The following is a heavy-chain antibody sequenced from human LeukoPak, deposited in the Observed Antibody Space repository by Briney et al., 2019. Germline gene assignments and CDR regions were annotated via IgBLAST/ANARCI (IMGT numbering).Heavy chain of an antibody. Sequence: ASVKVSCKASGGTFNSYAISWVRQAPGQGLEWMGGIIPIFGTANYAQKFQGRVTITADESTSTAYMELSSLRSEDTAVYYCAIGSSTLGYYYYYMDVWGKGTTVTISS. D-gene: IGHD2-2*01. CDR3: AIGSSTLGYYYYYMDV. V-gene: IGHV1-69*13. CDR1: GGTFNSYA. CDR2: IIPIFGTA. J-gene: IGHJ6*03.